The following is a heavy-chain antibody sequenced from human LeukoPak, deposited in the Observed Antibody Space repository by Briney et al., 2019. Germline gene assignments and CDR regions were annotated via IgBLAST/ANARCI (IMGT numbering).Heavy chain of an antibody. CDR1: GFAFNKYG. D-gene: IGHD1-14*01. J-gene: IGHJ4*02. V-gene: IGHV1-18*01. CDR2: ISAYDGRA. Sequence: ASVKVSCKASGFAFNKYGFSWVRQAPGQGPEWLGWISAYDGRANFAQNLQDRLTLTTDTSTTTAYMELRSLTSDDTAVYYCARDPSNTVGRNIYFDYWGQGTLVTVSS. CDR3: ARDPSNTVGRNIYFDY.